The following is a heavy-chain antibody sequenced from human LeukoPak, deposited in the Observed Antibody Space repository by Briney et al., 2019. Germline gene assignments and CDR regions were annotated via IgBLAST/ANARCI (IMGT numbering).Heavy chain of an antibody. J-gene: IGHJ4*02. CDR1: GYTFTSYG. D-gene: IGHD3-10*01. V-gene: IGHV1-18*01. Sequence: GASVKVCCKASGYTFTSYGLSWVRQAAGQGLEWLGWISAYNGNTNYAQKLQGRVTMTTDTSTSTAYMELRSLRSDDTAVYYCARAKYYYGSGSYYPDYWGQGTLVTVSS. CDR3: ARAKYYYGSGSYYPDY. CDR2: ISAYNGNT.